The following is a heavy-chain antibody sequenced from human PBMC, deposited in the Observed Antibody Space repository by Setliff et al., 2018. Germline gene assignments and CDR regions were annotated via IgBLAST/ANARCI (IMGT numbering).Heavy chain of an antibody. CDR2: IYYSGST. CDR1: GASISSSRDY. D-gene: IGHD5-18*01. Sequence: PSETLSLTCTVSGASISSSRDYWGWIRQPPGKGLEWIGSIYYSGSTNYNPSLKSRVTISVDTSKNQFSLKLSSVTAADTAVYYCARGPQRGYSYGYIDYWGQGTLVTVSS. V-gene: IGHV4-39*07. CDR3: ARGPQRGYSYGYIDY. J-gene: IGHJ4*02.